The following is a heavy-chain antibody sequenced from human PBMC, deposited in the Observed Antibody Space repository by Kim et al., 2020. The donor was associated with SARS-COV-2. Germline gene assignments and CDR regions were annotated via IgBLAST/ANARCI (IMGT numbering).Heavy chain of an antibody. CDR3: ARAVSGSYFPAYYYGMDV. CDR1: GFSFSSYD. J-gene: IGHJ6*02. Sequence: GGSLRLSCAASGFSFSSYDMHWVRQATGKGLEWVSTIHITGDTYFPGSVKGRFTISRENAKNSLYLQMSSLRAGDTAVYYCARAVSGSYFPAYYYGMDVWGQGTTVTVSS. D-gene: IGHD1-26*01. V-gene: IGHV3-13*04. CDR2: IHITGDT.